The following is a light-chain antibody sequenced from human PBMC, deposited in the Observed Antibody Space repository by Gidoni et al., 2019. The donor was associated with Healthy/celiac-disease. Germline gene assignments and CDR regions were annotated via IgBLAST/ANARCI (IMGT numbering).Light chain of an antibody. V-gene: IGLV2-8*01. CDR1: SSAVGGYNY. Sequence: QSALTQPPSASGSPGQSVTISCTGTSSAVGGYNYVSWYQQHPGKAPKLMIYEVSKRPSGVPDRFSGSKSGNTASLTVSGLQAEDEADYYCSSYAGSNNLGFGGGTKLXV. CDR3: SSYAGSNNLG. J-gene: IGLJ2*01. CDR2: EVS.